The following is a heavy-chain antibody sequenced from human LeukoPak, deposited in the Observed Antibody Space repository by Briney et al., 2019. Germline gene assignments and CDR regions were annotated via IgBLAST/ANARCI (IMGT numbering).Heavy chain of an antibody. CDR3: ARRGANSGGYSDFDL. CDR1: GCSISNYY. CDR2: IYYSEST. J-gene: IGHJ2*01. Sequence: PSDTLSLTCTVSGCSISNYYGNWLRQPPGKGLEWIGDIYYSESTNYNPSLKRRVTISVGTSKSQFSLKLRPLTAADTAVYYCARRGANSGGYSDFDLWGRGTLVTVSS. V-gene: IGHV4-59*07. D-gene: IGHD1-26*01.